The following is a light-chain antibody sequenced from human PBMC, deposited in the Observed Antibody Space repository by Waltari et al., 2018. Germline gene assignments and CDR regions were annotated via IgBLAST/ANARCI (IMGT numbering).Light chain of an antibody. J-gene: IGLJ3*02. CDR1: SSNIGTHY. CDR3: AVWDDSLSTWM. Sequence: QSVLTQPPSASETPGQRVIISCSGSSSNIGTHYVYWYQRLPGMAPKLLIYQNSQLPSGVPDRISGFRSVSSASLVISGLRSEDEADYFFAVWDDSLSTWMFGGGTKLTVL. V-gene: IGLV1-47*01. CDR2: QNS.